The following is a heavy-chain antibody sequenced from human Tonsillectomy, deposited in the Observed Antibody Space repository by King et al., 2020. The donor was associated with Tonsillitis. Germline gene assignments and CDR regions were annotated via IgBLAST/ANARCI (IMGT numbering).Heavy chain of an antibody. Sequence: VQLVESGAEVKKPGASVKVSCKASGYTFTGYYIHWVRQAPGQGLEWMGWINPHIGDTNYAQKFQGRVTMTTDTSISTAYMELSSLTSDDTAVYYCARDLLEAVAVYFFAYWGQGTLVTVSS. V-gene: IGHV1-2*02. CDR3: ARDLLEAVAVYFFAY. CDR2: INPHIGDT. D-gene: IGHD6-19*01. CDR1: GYTFTGYY. J-gene: IGHJ4*02.